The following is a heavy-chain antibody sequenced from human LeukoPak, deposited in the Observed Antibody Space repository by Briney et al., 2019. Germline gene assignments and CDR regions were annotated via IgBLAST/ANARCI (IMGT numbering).Heavy chain of an antibody. CDR2: INHSGST. CDR1: GGSFSGYY. D-gene: IGHD1-7*01. Sequence: KSSETLSLTCAVYGGSFSGYYWSWIRQPPGKGLEWIGEINHSGSTNYNPSLKSRVTISVDTSKNQFSLKLSSVTAADTAVYYCARGLGGTTRKNWFDPWGQGTLVTVSS. CDR3: ARGLGGTTRKNWFDP. J-gene: IGHJ5*02. V-gene: IGHV4-34*01.